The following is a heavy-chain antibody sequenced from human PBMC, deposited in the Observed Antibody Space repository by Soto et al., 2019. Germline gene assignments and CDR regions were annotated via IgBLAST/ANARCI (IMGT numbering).Heavy chain of an antibody. J-gene: IGHJ4*02. D-gene: IGHD6-6*01. V-gene: IGHV1-2*02. Sequence: QVQLVQSGTEVKKPGASVKVFCKASGYIFTDSHIHWVRQASGQGLEWLGWINPKTGDTHYPQKFRGRIIMTWDTSITTAYMELTNLTSDDTAVYYCERDPPRFFTSSPEGAGLWGQGTLVTVSS. CDR1: GYIFTDSH. CDR3: ERDPPRFFTSSPEGAGL. CDR2: INPKTGDT.